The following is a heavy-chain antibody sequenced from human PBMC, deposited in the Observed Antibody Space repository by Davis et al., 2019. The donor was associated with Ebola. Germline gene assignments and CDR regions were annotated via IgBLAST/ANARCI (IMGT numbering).Heavy chain of an antibody. CDR3: ARGLDDYIWGSYRYPYWFGY. J-gene: IGHJ4*02. CDR1: AFTFTSYV. CDR2: TSYDGSNE. D-gene: IGHD3-16*02. V-gene: IGHV3-30-3*01. Sequence: GGSLRLSCAASAFTFTSYVIHWVRQAPGKGLEWVAVTSYDGSNEYYADSVKGRFTISRDNSKNTLFLQMSSLRTEDTAVYYCARGLDDYIWGSYRYPYWFGYWGQGTLVTVSS.